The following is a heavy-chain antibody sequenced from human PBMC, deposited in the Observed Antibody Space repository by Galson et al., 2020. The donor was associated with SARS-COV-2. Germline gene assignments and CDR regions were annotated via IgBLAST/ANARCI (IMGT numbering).Heavy chain of an antibody. CDR2: ISWNSGTI. CDR1: GFIFEDYA. Sequence: GGSLRLSCAASGFIFEDYAMHWVRQAPGQGLEWVSGISWNSGTIDYADSVKGRFTISRDNARNSLYLQMNSLRPEDTAFYYCAKDKRIMATSYWYFDLWGRGTLVTVSS. CDR3: AKDKRIMATSYWYFDL. J-gene: IGHJ2*01. V-gene: IGHV3-9*01. D-gene: IGHD5-12*01.